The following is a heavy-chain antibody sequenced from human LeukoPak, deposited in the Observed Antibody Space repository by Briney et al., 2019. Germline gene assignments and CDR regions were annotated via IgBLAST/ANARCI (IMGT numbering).Heavy chain of an antibody. CDR2: IYPGDSDT. CDR1: GYSFTSYW. D-gene: IGHD3-10*01. CDR3: ARLLRPHGPLNWFDP. V-gene: IGHV5-51*01. Sequence: GESLKISCKGSGYSFTSYWIGWVRQMPGKGLEWMGIIYPGDSDTRYSPSFQGQVTIPADKSISTTYLQWSSLKASDTAMYYCARLLRPHGPLNWFDPWGQGTLVTVSS. J-gene: IGHJ5*02.